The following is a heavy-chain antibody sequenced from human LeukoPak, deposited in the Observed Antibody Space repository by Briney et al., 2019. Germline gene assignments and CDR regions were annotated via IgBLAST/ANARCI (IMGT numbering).Heavy chain of an antibody. CDR1: GFIVSNNY. D-gene: IGHD3-22*01. J-gene: IGHJ4*02. CDR3: AREGSSSSGTSPLAY. CDR2: IYSDGST. Sequence: GGSLRLSCAASGFIVSNNYMSWVRQAPGKGLEWVSLIYSDGSTYYADSVKGRFTISRDNSKNTLYLQMNSLRAEDTAVYYCAREGSSSSGTSPLAYWGQGTLVTVSS. V-gene: IGHV3-66*01.